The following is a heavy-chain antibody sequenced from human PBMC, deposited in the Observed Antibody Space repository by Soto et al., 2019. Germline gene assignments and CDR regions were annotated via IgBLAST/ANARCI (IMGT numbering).Heavy chain of an antibody. J-gene: IGHJ6*02. Sequence: PSETLSPTSRCSGCTISNSNLWRWLPQPPGKGVEWIGEIYHSGSTNYNPSLKSRVTISVDKSKNQFSLKLSSVTAADTAVYYCARSPDSSGYYPRWYYFGMDVWGQGNTVTVSS. CDR2: IYHSGST. CDR3: ARSPDSSGYYPRWYYFGMDV. V-gene: IGHV4-4*02. CDR1: GCTISNSNL. D-gene: IGHD3-22*01.